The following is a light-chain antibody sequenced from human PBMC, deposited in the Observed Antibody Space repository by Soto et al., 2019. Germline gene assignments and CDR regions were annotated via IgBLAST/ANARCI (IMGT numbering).Light chain of an antibody. CDR3: HKYNHAPT. Sequence: DIQMTQSPSSLSASVGDRVTITCRASQGISNYLAWYQQKQGKVPELLIYAASTLRTGVPSRFSGSGSGTDFTLTISGLQPEDVATYYCHKYNHAPTFGGGTKVEIK. CDR1: QGISNY. V-gene: IGKV1-27*01. J-gene: IGKJ4*01. CDR2: AAS.